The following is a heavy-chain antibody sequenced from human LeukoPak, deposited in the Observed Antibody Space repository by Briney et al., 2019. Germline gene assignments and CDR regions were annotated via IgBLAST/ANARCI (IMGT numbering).Heavy chain of an antibody. Sequence: GGSLRLSCAASGFTVSSNYMSWVRQAPGKGLEWVSYISSSSSTIYYADSVKGRFTISRDNAKNSLYLQMNSLRAEDTAVYYCARWGFKSYDSSGYYGYWGQGTLVTVSS. D-gene: IGHD3-22*01. CDR2: ISSSSSTI. CDR3: ARWGFKSYDSSGYYGY. J-gene: IGHJ4*02. V-gene: IGHV3-48*04. CDR1: GFTVSSNY.